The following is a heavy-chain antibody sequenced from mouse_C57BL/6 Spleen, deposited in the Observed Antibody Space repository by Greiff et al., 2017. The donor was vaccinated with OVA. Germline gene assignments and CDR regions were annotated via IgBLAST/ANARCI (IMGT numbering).Heavy chain of an antibody. CDR1: GYTFTDYN. CDR3: ARKGTFYYDYDAFAY. CDR2: INPNNGGT. V-gene: IGHV1-18*01. J-gene: IGHJ3*01. D-gene: IGHD2-4*01. Sequence: EVQLQQSGPELVKPGASVKIPCKASGYTFTDYNMDWVKQSHGKSLEWIGDINPNNGGTIYNQKFKGKATLTVDKSSSTAYMEHRSLTSEDTAVYYCARKGTFYYDYDAFAYWGQGTLVTVSA.